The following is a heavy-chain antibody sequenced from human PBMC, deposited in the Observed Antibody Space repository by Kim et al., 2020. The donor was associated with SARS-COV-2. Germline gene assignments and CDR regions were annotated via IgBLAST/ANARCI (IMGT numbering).Heavy chain of an antibody. V-gene: IGHV5-51*01. CDR1: GYSFTSYW. J-gene: IGHJ6*02. CDR2: IYPGDSDT. D-gene: IGHD4-4*01. CDR3: ARHTGQGNYYYYGMDV. Sequence: GESLKISCKGSGYSFTSYWIGWVRQMPGKGLEWMGIIYPGDSDTRYSPSFQGQVTISADKSISTAYLQWSSLKASDTAMYYCARHTGQGNYYYYGMDVWGQGTTVTVSS.